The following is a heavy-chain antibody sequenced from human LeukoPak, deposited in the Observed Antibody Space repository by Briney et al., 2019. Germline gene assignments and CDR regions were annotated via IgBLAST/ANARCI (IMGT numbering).Heavy chain of an antibody. D-gene: IGHD3/OR15-3a*01. CDR2: ISTTGGST. CDR1: GFSFSNYA. V-gene: IGHV3-23*01. J-gene: IGHJ4*02. CDR3: AKDRGFWTGFFDY. Sequence: GGSLRLSCEASGFSFSNYAMSWVRQAPGKGLEWISTISTTGGSTYYADSVKGRFTISGDSSKNTLYLQMHSLRAEDTALYYCAKDRGFWTGFFDYWGQGTLVTASS.